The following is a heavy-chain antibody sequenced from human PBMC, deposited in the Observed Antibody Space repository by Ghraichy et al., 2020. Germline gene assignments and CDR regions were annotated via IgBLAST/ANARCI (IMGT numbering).Heavy chain of an antibody. V-gene: IGHV3-30*04. CDR1: GFTFSSYA. CDR2: ISYDGSKK. Sequence: GESLRLSCAASGFTFSSYAMHWVRQAPGKGLEWVAVISYDGSKKYYADSVKGRFTISRDNSKNTLYLQMNSLRAEDTAVYYCARDPYYDSHLDYWGQGTLVTVSS. CDR3: ARDPYYDSHLDY. J-gene: IGHJ4*02. D-gene: IGHD3-22*01.